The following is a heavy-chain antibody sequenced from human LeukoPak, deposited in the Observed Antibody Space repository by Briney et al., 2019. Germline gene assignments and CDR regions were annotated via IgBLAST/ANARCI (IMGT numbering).Heavy chain of an antibody. V-gene: IGHV3-23*01. D-gene: IGHD1-20*01. CDR2: ISVRDGDT. CDR3: ARRSHLTGYFDY. Sequence: PGGSLRLSCAASGVTFNNYAMSWGRQAPGKGREWRSAISVRDGDTHYAASLEGRFTISSDNSKNTVYLQMQSLRAEDTAVYYCARRSHLTGYFDYWGQGTLVTVSS. J-gene: IGHJ4*02. CDR1: GVTFNNYA.